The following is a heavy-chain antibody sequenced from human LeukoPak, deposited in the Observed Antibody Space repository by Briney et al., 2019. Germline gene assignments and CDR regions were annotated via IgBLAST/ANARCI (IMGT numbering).Heavy chain of an antibody. J-gene: IGHJ4*02. CDR2: ISGSSSYI. Sequence: GGSLRLSCAASGFTFSSYSMNWVRQAPGKGLEWVSSISGSSSYIYYADSVKGRFTISRDNAKNSLYLQMNSLRAEDTAVYYCAGRDGYNSPEYYFDYWGQGTLVTVSS. D-gene: IGHD5-24*01. CDR1: GFTFSSYS. CDR3: AGRDGYNSPEYYFDY. V-gene: IGHV3-21*01.